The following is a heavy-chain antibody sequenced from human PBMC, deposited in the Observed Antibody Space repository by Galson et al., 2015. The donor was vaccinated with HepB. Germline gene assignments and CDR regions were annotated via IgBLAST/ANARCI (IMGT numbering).Heavy chain of an antibody. CDR1: GYTFSSYG. V-gene: IGHV1-18*04. D-gene: IGHD2-15*01. CDR2: ISGDKGDT. Sequence: SVKVSCKASGYTFSSYGISWVRQAPGHGLEWMGWISGDKGDTNYAQKFQGRITLTTETSTNIAYMEVRSLRSDDTAIYYCARDSTEDHYYSYGLDVWGHGTTVTVSS. J-gene: IGHJ6*02. CDR3: ARDSTEDHYYSYGLDV.